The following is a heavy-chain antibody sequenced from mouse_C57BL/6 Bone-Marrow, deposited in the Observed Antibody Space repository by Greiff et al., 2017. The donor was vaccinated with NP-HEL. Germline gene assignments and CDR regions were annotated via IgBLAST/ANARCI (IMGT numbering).Heavy chain of an antibody. J-gene: IGHJ3*01. Sequence: QVQLQQPGTELVKPGASVKLSCQASGYTFTSYWMHWVKQRPGQGLEWIGNINPSNGGTNYNEKFKSKAKLTVDKSSSTAYIELSNQTAENSAVYDCARDSNYHFAYWGQGSLVTASA. CDR3: ARDSNYHFAY. CDR1: GYTFTSYW. V-gene: IGHV1-53*01. CDR2: INPSNGGT. D-gene: IGHD2-5*01.